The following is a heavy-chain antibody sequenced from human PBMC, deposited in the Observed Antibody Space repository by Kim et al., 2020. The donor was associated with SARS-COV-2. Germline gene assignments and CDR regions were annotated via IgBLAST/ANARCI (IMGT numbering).Heavy chain of an antibody. CDR3: ARGFRSFTMVRGVTVYYYGMDV. J-gene: IGHJ6*02. CDR2: ISAYNGNT. Sequence: ASVKVSCKASGYTFTSYGISWVRQAPGQGLEWMGWISAYNGNTNYAQKLQGRVTMTTDTSTSTAYMELRSLRSDDTAVYYCARGFRSFTMVRGVTVYYYGMDVWGQGTTVTVSS. CDR1: GYTFTSYG. D-gene: IGHD3-10*01. V-gene: IGHV1-18*01.